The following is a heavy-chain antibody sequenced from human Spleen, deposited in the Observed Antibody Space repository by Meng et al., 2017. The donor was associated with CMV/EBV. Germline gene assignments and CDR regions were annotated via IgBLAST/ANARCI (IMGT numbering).Heavy chain of an antibody. V-gene: IGHV3-30*02. CDR3: AKDDTIFGVVITAVFDY. CDR1: GFTFSSYG. Sequence: GGSLRLSCAASGFTFSSYGMHWVRQAPGKGLEWVAFIRYDGSNKYYADSVKGRFTISRDNSKNTLYLQMNSLRAEDTAVYYCAKDDTIFGVVITAVFDYWGQGTLVTDSS. CDR2: IRYDGSNK. J-gene: IGHJ4*02. D-gene: IGHD3-3*01.